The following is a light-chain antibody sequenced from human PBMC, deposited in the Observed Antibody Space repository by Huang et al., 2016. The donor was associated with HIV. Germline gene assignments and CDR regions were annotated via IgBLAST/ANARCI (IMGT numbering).Light chain of an antibody. J-gene: IGKJ2*01. Sequence: ETVMTQSPATLTVSPGETATLSCRASQSVNTDLAWYQQRPGQPPRLLIYAASTGATDIPATFSGGGFGTEFTLTISSLQSEDFAVYYCQQYSNWPYTFGQGTKLEIK. V-gene: IGKV3-15*01. CDR1: QSVNTD. CDR2: AAS. CDR3: QQYSNWPYT.